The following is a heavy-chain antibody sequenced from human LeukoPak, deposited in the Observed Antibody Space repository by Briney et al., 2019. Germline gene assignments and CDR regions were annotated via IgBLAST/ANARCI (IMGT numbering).Heavy chain of an antibody. D-gene: IGHD2-2*03. J-gene: IGHJ4*02. CDR2: ISSSSSII. CDR1: GFTFSSYS. V-gene: IGHV3-48*01. CDR3: ARDGYCSSTSCYKGGVDY. Sequence: GGSLRLSCAASGFTFSSYSMNWVRQAPGKGLEWVSYISSSSSIIYYADSVKGRFTISRDNAKNSLYLQMNSLRAEDTAVYYCARDGYCSSTSCYKGGVDYWGQGTLVTVSS.